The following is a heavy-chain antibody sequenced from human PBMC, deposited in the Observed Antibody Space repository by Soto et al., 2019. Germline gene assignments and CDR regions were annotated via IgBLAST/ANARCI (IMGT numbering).Heavy chain of an antibody. D-gene: IGHD2-15*01. J-gene: IGHJ4*02. V-gene: IGHV3-23*01. CDR3: AKEASGGSCWGY. CDR2: VSASGGTT. CDR1: GFTFSSYA. Sequence: ELQLLESGGGLVQPGGSLRLSCAASGFTFSSYAMSWVRQAPGKGLEWVSAVSASGGTTYYADSVKGRFTISRDNSKNTLYLQMKSLRAEDTAVYYCAKEASGGSCWGYWGQGTLVTVSS.